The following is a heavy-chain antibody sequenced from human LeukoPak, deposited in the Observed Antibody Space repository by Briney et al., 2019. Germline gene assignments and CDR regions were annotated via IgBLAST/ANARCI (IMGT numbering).Heavy chain of an antibody. D-gene: IGHD3-9*01. CDR2: IIPIFGTA. V-gene: IGHV1-69*13. Sequence: SVKVSCKASGYTFTSYAMNWVRQAPGQGLEWMGGIIPIFGTANYAQKFQGRVTITADESTSTAYMELSSLRSEDTAVYYCARAVLRYFDWLLLPLGYWGQGTLVTVSS. CDR3: ARAVLRYFDWLLLPLGY. CDR1: GYTFTSYA. J-gene: IGHJ4*02.